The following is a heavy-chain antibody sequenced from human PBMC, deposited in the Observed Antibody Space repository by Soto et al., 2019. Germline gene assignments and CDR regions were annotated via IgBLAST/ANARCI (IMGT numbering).Heavy chain of an antibody. CDR1: GYSFTSYW. V-gene: IGHV5-51*01. CDR3: ARAYYDILTGKLSYHYGMDV. CDR2: IYPGDSDT. J-gene: IGHJ6*02. D-gene: IGHD3-9*01. Sequence: PGESLKISCKGSGYSFTSYWIGWVRQMPGKGLEWMGIIYPGDSDTRYSPSFQGQVTISADKSISTAYLQWSSLKASDTAMYYCARAYYDILTGKLSYHYGMDVWGQGTTVTVSS.